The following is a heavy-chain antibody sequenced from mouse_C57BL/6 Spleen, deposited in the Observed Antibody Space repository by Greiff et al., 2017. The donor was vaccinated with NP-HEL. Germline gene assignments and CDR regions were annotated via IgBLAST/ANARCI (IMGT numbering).Heavy chain of an antibody. J-gene: IGHJ2*01. CDR2: ISSGSSTI. Sequence: VQVVESGGGLVKPGGSLKLSCAASGFTFSDYGMHWVRQAPEKGLEWVAYISSGSSTIYYADTVQGRFTISRDNAKNTLFLPMTSLRSEDTAMYYCARGLGRFDYWGQGTTLTVSS. CDR3: ARGLGRFDY. V-gene: IGHV5-17*01. CDR1: GFTFSDYG. D-gene: IGHD4-1*01.